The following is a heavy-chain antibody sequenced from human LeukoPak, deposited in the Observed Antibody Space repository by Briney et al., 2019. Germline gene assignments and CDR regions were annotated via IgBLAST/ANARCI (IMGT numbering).Heavy chain of an antibody. Sequence: PSQTLSLTCTVSGGSISTGAYYWTWLRQHPGRGLDWVAYIYKTGASYYNPSLMSRVTMSLDTSKNQFSLNLSSVTAADTAVYYCARRPLSNGQYAFDIWGQGTMVTVSS. V-gene: IGHV4-31*03. D-gene: IGHD2-8*01. CDR1: GGSISTGAYY. J-gene: IGHJ3*02. CDR2: IYKTGAS. CDR3: ARRPLSNGQYAFDI.